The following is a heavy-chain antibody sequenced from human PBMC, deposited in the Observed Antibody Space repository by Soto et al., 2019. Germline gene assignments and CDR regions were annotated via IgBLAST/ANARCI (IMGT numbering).Heavy chain of an antibody. CDR2: ISYDGSNK. CDR1: GFTFSSYG. CDR3: ANIFSGDSDCDDGRY. Sequence: QVQLVESGGGVVQPGRSLRLSCAASGFTFSSYGMHWVRQAPGKGLEWVAVISYDGSNKYYADSVKGRFTISRDNSKNTLYLQMNSLRAEDTAVYYCANIFSGDSDCDDGRYWGQGTLVTVSS. J-gene: IGHJ4*02. D-gene: IGHD4-17*01. V-gene: IGHV3-30*18.